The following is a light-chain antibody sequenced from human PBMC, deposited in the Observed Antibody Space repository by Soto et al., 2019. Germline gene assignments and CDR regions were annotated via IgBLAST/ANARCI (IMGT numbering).Light chain of an antibody. CDR2: DAS. Sequence: EIVLTQSPATLSLSPGERATLSCRASQSVSSYLAWYQQKPGQAPRILIYDASNRATGIPARFSGSGSGTDFNLPIISLEPEDFAVYYCQQRSNWPRLTCGVGPKVEI. V-gene: IGKV3-11*01. J-gene: IGKJ4*01. CDR3: QQRSNWPRLT. CDR1: QSVSSY.